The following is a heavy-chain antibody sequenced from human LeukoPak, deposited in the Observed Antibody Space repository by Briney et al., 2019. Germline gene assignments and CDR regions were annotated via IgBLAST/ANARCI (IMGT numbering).Heavy chain of an antibody. V-gene: IGHV1-18*01. D-gene: IGHD6-13*01. J-gene: IGHJ4*02. CDR1: GGTFSSYA. CDR3: ARERSPGIAAAGFFDY. Sequence: ASVKVSCKASGGTFSSYAISWVRQAPGQGLEWMGWISAYNGNTNHAQKLQGRVTMTTDTSTSTAYMELRSLRSDDTAVYYCARERSPGIAAAGFFDYWGQGTLVTVSS. CDR2: ISAYNGNT.